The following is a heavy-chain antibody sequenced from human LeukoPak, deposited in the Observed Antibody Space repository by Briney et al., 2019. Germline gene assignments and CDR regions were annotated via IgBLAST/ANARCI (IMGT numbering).Heavy chain of an antibody. Sequence: PSETLSLTCTVSGGSISRYYWSWIRQPPGKGLKWIGYIYYSGSTNYNPSLKSRVTISVDTSKNQFSLKLSSVTAADTAVYYCASSTSSWTSYYFDYWGQGTLVTVSS. D-gene: IGHD2-2*01. V-gene: IGHV4-59*01. J-gene: IGHJ4*02. CDR1: GGSISRYY. CDR2: IYYSGST. CDR3: ASSTSSWTSYYFDY.